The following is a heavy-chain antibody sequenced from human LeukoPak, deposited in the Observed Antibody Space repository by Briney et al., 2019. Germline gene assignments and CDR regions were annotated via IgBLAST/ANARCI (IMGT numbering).Heavy chain of an antibody. Sequence: SETLSLTCTVTGGSISIISSSTYYWGWIRQAPGKGLEWIGSLYYGENSHYNPSLKSRATLSVDTSNNQFSLKLTSVTAADAAVYFCARQLPTAAADTRGYFDYWGQGTVVTVSS. CDR2: LYYGENS. CDR1: GGSISIISSSTYY. D-gene: IGHD6-25*01. J-gene: IGHJ4*02. V-gene: IGHV4-39*01. CDR3: ARQLPTAAADTRGYFDY.